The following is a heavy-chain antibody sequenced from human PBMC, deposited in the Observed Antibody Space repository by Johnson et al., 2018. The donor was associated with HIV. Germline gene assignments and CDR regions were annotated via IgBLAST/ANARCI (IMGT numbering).Heavy chain of an antibody. D-gene: IGHD2-8*01. CDR2: IRSKGNGYAT. CDR1: DFTFSGSP. CDR3: ARALGLEVCAFDI. V-gene: IGHV3-73*02. Sequence: VKLVESGGGLVQPGGSLKLACTASDFTFSGSPLHWVRQASGKGLELIGHIRSKGNGYATSYGSSVKGRFTISRDDLQNTAYLQMNSLKTEDTAVYYCARALGLEVCAFDIWGQGTMVTVSS. J-gene: IGHJ3*02.